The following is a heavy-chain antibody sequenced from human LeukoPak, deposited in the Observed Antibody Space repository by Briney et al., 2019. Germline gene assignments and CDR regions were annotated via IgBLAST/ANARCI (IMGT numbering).Heavy chain of an antibody. CDR1: GYTFTGYY. Sequence: GASVKVSCKASGYTFTGYYMHWVRQAPGQGLEWMGWINPNTGDTNYAQKFQGRVTMTRDTSISTAYMELRRLRDDDTAVYYCARDQRLWWSRGVYYFDYWGQGTLVTVSS. D-gene: IGHD2-21*01. J-gene: IGHJ4*02. CDR3: ARDQRLWWSRGVYYFDY. V-gene: IGHV1-2*02. CDR2: INPNTGDT.